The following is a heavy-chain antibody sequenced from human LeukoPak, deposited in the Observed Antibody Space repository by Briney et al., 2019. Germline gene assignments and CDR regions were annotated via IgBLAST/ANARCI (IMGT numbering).Heavy chain of an antibody. Sequence: SETLSLTCAVSGYSISSGYYWGWIGQSPGKGLEWIGSIYRSGSTYYNPSLKSRVTISLDTSKNQYSLKLTSVTAADTAVYYCARDPGYGDYRGFHFDYWGQGTLVTVSS. CDR1: GYSISSGYY. D-gene: IGHD4-17*01. CDR2: IYRSGST. V-gene: IGHV4-38-2*02. J-gene: IGHJ4*02. CDR3: ARDPGYGDYRGFHFDY.